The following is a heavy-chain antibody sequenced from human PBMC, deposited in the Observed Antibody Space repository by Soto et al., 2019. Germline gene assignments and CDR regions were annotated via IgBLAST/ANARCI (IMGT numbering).Heavy chain of an antibody. J-gene: IGHJ4*02. CDR2: VSTYDGNT. CDR1: GYRFSRYG. CDR3: ARDEEGANLMIVVLPVDY. V-gene: IGHV1-18*01. Sequence: QVQLVQSGGEVKEPGASVKVSCKASGYRFSRYGINWVRQAPGQGLEWMGWVSTYDGNTQYAQKFQGRITMTTDTSTNTVYLELRSLTSDDTAVYYCARDEEGANLMIVVLPVDYWGQGTLVSVSS. D-gene: IGHD2-21*01.